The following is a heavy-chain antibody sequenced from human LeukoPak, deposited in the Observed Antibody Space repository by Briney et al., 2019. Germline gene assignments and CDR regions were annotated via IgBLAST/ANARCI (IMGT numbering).Heavy chain of an antibody. J-gene: IGHJ5*02. D-gene: IGHD3-22*01. CDR1: GYSISSGYY. V-gene: IGHV4-38-2*02. Sequence: SETLSLTCTVSGYSISSGYYWGWIRRPPGKGLEWIGSIYHSGSTYYNPSLKSRVTISVDTSKNHFSLKLSSVTAADTAVYYCAREKRDYYDSSGYYLSWFDPWGQGTLVTVSS. CDR3: AREKRDYYDSSGYYLSWFDP. CDR2: IYHSGST.